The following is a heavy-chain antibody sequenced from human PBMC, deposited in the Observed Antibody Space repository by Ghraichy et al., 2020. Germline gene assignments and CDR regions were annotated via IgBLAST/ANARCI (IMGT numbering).Heavy chain of an antibody. J-gene: IGHJ6*03. CDR1: GGSISSSSYY. D-gene: IGHD2-15*01. CDR3: ARNGGDCSGGSCFTYYYYYYMDV. V-gene: IGHV4-39*01. CDR2: IYYSGST. Sequence: SETLYLTCTVSGGSISSSSYYWGWIRQPPGKGLEWIGSIYYSGSTYYNPSLKSRVTISVDTSKNQFSLKLSSVTAADTAVYYCARNGGDCSGGSCFTYYYYYYMDVWGKGTTVTVSS.